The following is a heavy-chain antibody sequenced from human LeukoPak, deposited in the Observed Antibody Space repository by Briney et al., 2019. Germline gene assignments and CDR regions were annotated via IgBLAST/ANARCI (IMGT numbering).Heavy chain of an antibody. CDR2: IYYSGTT. CDR1: GGSIRTSGNY. CDR3: ARLVYGNGWQIDY. V-gene: IGHV4-31*03. D-gene: IGHD2-8*01. J-gene: IGHJ4*02. Sequence: SETLSLTCTVSGGSIRTSGNYWSWIRHHPGKGLEWMGCIYYSGTTYDSPSLKSRLTVSVDTSKNQFFLDLTSVTAADTAVYYCARLVYGNGWQIDYWGRGTLVTVSS.